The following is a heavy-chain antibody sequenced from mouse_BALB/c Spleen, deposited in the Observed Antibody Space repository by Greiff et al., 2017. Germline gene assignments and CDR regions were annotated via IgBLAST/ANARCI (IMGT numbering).Heavy chain of an antibody. D-gene: IGHD2-2*01. Sequence: EVQRVESGGGLVQPGGSRKLSCAASGFTFSSFGMHWVRQAPEKGLEWVAYISSGSSTIYYADTVKGRFTISRDNPKNTLFLQMTSLRSEDTAMYYCARDGYDEDWFAYWGQGTLVTVSA. CDR1: GFTFSSFG. J-gene: IGHJ3*01. V-gene: IGHV5-17*02. CDR2: ISSGSSTI. CDR3: ARDGYDEDWFAY.